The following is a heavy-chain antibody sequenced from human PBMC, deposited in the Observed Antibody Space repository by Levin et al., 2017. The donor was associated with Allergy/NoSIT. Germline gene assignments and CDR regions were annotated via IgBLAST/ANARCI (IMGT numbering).Heavy chain of an antibody. CDR1: GFNFINNW. Sequence: PGGSLRLSCAASGFNFINNWMRWVRQAPGKGLEWVADIPRDVSEQYYMDSVKGRFTISRDNDKNSVYLQMNSLRVEDTAVYYCARDARRVDSGYDFWFDSWGQGTLVTVSS. V-gene: IGHV3-7*01. J-gene: IGHJ5*01. CDR2: IPRDVSEQ. CDR3: ARDARRVDSGYDFWFDS. D-gene: IGHD5-12*01.